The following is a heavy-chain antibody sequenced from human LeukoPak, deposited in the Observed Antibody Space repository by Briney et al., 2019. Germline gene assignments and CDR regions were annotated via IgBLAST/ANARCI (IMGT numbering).Heavy chain of an antibody. CDR2: VYTGGST. CDR3: ARDSGKGDTAHMDV. J-gene: IGHJ6*03. V-gene: IGHV4-4*07. Sequence: SETLSLTFTVSGGSISNYYWSWIRQPAGKGLEWIGHVYTGGSTNYNPSLKSRVTMSVDTSKNQFSLRLSSVTAADTAVYYCARDSGKGDTAHMDVWGKGTTVTVSS. CDR1: GGSISNYY. D-gene: IGHD1-26*01.